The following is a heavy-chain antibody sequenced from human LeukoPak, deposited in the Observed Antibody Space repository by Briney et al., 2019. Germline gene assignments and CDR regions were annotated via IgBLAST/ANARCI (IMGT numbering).Heavy chain of an antibody. J-gene: IGHJ4*02. CDR1: GFTFSSYA. CDR2: ISYDGSNK. D-gene: IGHD2-2*01. CDR3: ARAYCSSTSCWHFDY. Sequence: GGSLRLSCAASGFTFSSYAMHWVRQAPGKGLEWVAVISYDGSNKYYADSVKGRFTISRDNSKNTLYLQMNSLRAEDTAVYYCARAYCSSTSCWHFDYWGQGTLVTVSS. V-gene: IGHV3-30*04.